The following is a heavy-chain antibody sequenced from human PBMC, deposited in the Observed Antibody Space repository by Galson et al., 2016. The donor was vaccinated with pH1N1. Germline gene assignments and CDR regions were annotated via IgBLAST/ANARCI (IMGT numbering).Heavy chain of an antibody. J-gene: IGHJ4*02. CDR1: GFSLSTSGMC. CDR3: ARLDYGAYSVYFED. D-gene: IGHD4-17*01. Sequence: PALVTPTQTLTLTCTFSGFSLSTSGMCVSWIRQPPGKALEWLALIDWDDDKYYSTSLKTRLTISKDTSKNHVVLTMTNMDPVYTAAYYCARLDYGAYSVYFEDWGQGTLVTGSS. V-gene: IGHV2-70*01. CDR2: IDWDDDK.